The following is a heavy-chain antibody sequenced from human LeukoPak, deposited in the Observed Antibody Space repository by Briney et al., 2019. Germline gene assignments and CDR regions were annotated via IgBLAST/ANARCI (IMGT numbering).Heavy chain of an antibody. CDR1: GYSFTRYW. Sequence: RGESLKISCKGSGYSFTRYWIGWVRQMPGKGLEWMGIIYPGESDTRYSPSFQGQVTISADKSISTAYLQWSSLKASDTAMYYCARRVARTGTTDFDYWGQGTLVTVSS. CDR3: ARRVARTGTTDFDY. D-gene: IGHD1-1*01. V-gene: IGHV5-51*01. CDR2: IYPGESDT. J-gene: IGHJ4*02.